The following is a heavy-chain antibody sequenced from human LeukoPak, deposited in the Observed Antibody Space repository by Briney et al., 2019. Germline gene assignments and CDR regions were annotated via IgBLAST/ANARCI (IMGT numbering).Heavy chain of an antibody. J-gene: IGHJ4*02. V-gene: IGHV4-59*08. CDR3: ARHSRLGTIDY. CDR2: IYYSGST. D-gene: IGHD1-1*01. CDR1: GGSISSYY. Sequence: PSETLSLTCTVSGGSISSYYWSSIRQPPGKGLELIVYIYYSGSTNYSPSLKSLVAISVGTSKNQFSLKLSSVTAADTAVYYCARHSRLGTIDYWGQGNLVTVSS.